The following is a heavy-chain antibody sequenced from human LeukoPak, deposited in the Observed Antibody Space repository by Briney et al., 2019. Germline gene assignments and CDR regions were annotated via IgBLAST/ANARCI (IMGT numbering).Heavy chain of an antibody. D-gene: IGHD2-2*01. Sequence: GGSLRLSCASSGFTFSSYWMHWVRQAPGKGLVWVSRINSDGSSTSYADSVKGRFTVSRDNAKNTLYLQMNSLRAEDTAVYYCASSGYQLLGIDYWGQGTLVTVSS. CDR2: INSDGSST. V-gene: IGHV3-74*01. J-gene: IGHJ4*02. CDR3: ASSGYQLLGIDY. CDR1: GFTFSSYW.